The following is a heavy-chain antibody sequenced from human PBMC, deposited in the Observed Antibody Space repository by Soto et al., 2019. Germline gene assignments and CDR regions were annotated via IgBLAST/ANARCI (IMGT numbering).Heavy chain of an antibody. CDR3: ASATVVAGTFDF. D-gene: IGHD2-15*01. V-gene: IGHV3-21*01. J-gene: IGHJ4*02. Sequence: EVQLVESGGGLVKPGGSLTLSRAGSGFAFRSYNMNWVRQPPGKGLEWVASISSGSSNIYYADSVKGRFTISRDNAKDSLYLQMDSLRAEDSAVYYCASATVVAGTFDFWGQGTLLTVSS. CDR1: GFAFRSYN. CDR2: ISSGSSNI.